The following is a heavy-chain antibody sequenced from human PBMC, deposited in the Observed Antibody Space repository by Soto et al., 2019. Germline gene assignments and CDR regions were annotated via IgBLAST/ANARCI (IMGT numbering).Heavy chain of an antibody. V-gene: IGHV1-58*01. J-gene: IGHJ6*02. Sequence: SVKVSCKASGFTFTSSAVQWVRQARGQRLEWIGWIVVGSGNTNYAQKFQERVTITRDMSTGTAYMELSSLRSEDTAVYYCAADKSTLHYYYYGMDVWGQGTTVTVSS. CDR1: GFTFTSSA. CDR3: AADKSTLHYYYYGMDV. CDR2: IVVGSGNT.